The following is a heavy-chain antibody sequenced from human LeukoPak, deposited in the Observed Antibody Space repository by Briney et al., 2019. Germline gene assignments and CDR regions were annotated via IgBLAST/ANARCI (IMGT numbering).Heavy chain of an antibody. CDR1: GFTFSSYG. J-gene: IGHJ4*02. CDR3: AKNHDYGGNSVDY. V-gene: IGHV3-30*02. CDR2: IRYDGSNK. D-gene: IGHD4-23*01. Sequence: GGSLRLSCAASGFTFSSYGMHWVRQAPGKGLEWVAFIRYDGSNKYYADSVKGRFTISRDNSKNTLYLQMNSLRAEDTAVYYCAKNHDYGGNSVDYWGQGTLVTVSS.